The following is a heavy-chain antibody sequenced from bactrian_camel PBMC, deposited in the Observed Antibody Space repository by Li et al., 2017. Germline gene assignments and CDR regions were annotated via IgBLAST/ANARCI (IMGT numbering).Heavy chain of an antibody. CDR1: GYNSDTFS. D-gene: IGHD5*01. CDR2: IDYNGRT. V-gene: IGHV3S53*01. CDR3: AAAYAGSLDNGFSQYEYNY. Sequence: LVESGGGSFQAGTSLTLSCVIKGYNSDTFSMGWFRQSLGMKREGVGTIDYNGRTKYADSVKGRFTVTKDNTKNTLYLQMDGLKPEDTAMYYCAAAYAGSLDNGFSQYEYNYYGQGTQVTVS. J-gene: IGHJ4*01.